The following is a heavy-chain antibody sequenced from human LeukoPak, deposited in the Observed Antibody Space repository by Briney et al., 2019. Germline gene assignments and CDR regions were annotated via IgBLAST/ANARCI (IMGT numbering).Heavy chain of an antibody. Sequence: SVKVSCKASGFTFTSSAMQWVRQARGQRLEWIGWIVVGSGNTNYAQKLQGRVTMTTDTSTSTAYMELRSLRSDDTAVYYCARDHRGDYALYYYYYGMDVWGQGTTVTVSS. V-gene: IGHV1-58*02. CDR3: ARDHRGDYALYYYYYGMDV. J-gene: IGHJ6*02. D-gene: IGHD4-17*01. CDR1: GFTFTSSA. CDR2: IVVGSGNT.